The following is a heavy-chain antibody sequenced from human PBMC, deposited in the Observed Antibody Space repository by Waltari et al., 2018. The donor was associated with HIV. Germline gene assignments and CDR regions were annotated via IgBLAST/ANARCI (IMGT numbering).Heavy chain of an antibody. D-gene: IGHD2-15*01. CDR2: IDLNSGGA. CDR3: ARDRVSGGHDWWFDL. Sequence: QVQLVQAGAAVQKPGASVTVSCKASGYTISGHYMQWVRQAPGQGLEWMGRIDLNSGGANYAQNFQDRVTMTRDTSISTAYMEVRSLTSDDTAVYYCARDRVSGGHDWWFDLWGRGTLVTVSS. CDR1: GYTISGHY. V-gene: IGHV1-2*06. J-gene: IGHJ2*01.